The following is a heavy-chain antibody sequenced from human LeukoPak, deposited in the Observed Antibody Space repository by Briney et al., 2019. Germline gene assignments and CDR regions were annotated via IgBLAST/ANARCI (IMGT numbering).Heavy chain of an antibody. CDR3: ARESYSWYLDY. Sequence: GGSLRLSCAASGFTFSDHYMSWIRQAPGKGLEWVSYISTRSTTIKYADSVRGRFTISRDNAQNSLYLQMNSLRAEDTAIYYCARESYSWYLDYWGQGTLVTVSP. D-gene: IGHD1-26*01. J-gene: IGHJ4*02. CDR1: GFTFSDHY. V-gene: IGHV3-11*01. CDR2: ISTRSTTI.